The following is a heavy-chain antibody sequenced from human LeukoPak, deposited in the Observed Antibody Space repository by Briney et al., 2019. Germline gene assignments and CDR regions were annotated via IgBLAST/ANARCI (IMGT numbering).Heavy chain of an antibody. Sequence: PGGSLRLSCAASGFTFSSYWMSWVRQAPGKGLEWVANIKQDGSEKYYVDSVKGRFTISRDNAKSSLYLQMNSLRAEDTAVYYCARDQGIMFFDNWGQGTLVTVSS. CDR2: IKQDGSEK. V-gene: IGHV3-7*01. CDR3: ARDQGIMFFDN. D-gene: IGHD2-21*01. CDR1: GFTFSSYW. J-gene: IGHJ4*02.